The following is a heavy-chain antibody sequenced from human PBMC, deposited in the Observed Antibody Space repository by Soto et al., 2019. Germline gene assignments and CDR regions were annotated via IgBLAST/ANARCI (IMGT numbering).Heavy chain of an antibody. CDR2: IYFTGNT. D-gene: IGHD6-25*01. CDR1: GGSITSSSHF. Sequence: SETLSLTCSASGGSITSSSHFWGWVRQPPGKGLEWIGTIYFTGNTYYTPSLRSRLTMSIDTSKNEFSLRLNSVTAADTAVYYCAGQTFTIAAASYGRSNWFDPWGPGTLVTVSS. J-gene: IGHJ5*02. V-gene: IGHV4-39*01. CDR3: AGQTFTIAAASYGRSNWFDP.